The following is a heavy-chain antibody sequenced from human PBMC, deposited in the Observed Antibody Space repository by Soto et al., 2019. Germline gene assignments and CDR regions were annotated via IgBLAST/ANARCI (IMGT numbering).Heavy chain of an antibody. CDR3: ARKLRYFDWFPGYYGMDV. CDR2: ISGSGGST. D-gene: IGHD3-9*01. J-gene: IGHJ6*02. V-gene: IGHV3-23*01. CDR1: GFTFSSYA. Sequence: GGSLRLSCAASGFTFSSYAMSWVRQAPGKGLEWVSAISGSGGSTYYADSVKGRFTISRDNSKNTLYLQMNSLRAEDTAVYYCARKLRYFDWFPGYYGMDVWGQGTTVTVSS.